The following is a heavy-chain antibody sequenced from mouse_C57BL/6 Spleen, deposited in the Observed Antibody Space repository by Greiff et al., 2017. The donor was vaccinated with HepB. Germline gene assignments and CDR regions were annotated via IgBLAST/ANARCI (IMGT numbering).Heavy chain of an antibody. CDR3: ARGLGYFDY. Sequence: EVQLQQSGAELVKPGASVKLSCTASGFNIKDYYMHWVKQRTEQGLEWIGRIDPEDGDTNYAPNFQGKATITADTSSNTAYLQHSSLTSEDTAVYYCARGLGYFDYWGQGTTLTVSS. D-gene: IGHD4-1*01. CDR1: GFNIKDYY. J-gene: IGHJ2*01. V-gene: IGHV14-2*01. CDR2: IDPEDGDT.